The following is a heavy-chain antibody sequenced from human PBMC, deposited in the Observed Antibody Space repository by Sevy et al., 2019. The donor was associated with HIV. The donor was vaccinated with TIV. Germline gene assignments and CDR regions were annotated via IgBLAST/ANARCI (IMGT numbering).Heavy chain of an antibody. CDR3: TRVRYYYGSYYFDY. V-gene: IGHV3-11*01. D-gene: IGHD3-10*01. J-gene: IGHJ4*02. CDR1: EISFSDYY. CDR2: ISRVGSII. Sequence: GGSLRLSCAASEISFSDYYMSWIRQTPGKGLEWISYISRVGSIIYYADSVKGRFTISRDNAKNSLCLQMNSLRAEDTAVYYCTRVRYYYGSYYFDYWGQGTLVTVSS.